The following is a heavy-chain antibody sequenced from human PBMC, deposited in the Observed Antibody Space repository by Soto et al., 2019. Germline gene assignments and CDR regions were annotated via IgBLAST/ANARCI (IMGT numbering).Heavy chain of an antibody. D-gene: IGHD3-10*01. CDR3: ARVGYGSGSDHFDY. Sequence: EVQLVESGGGLVQPGGSLRLSCAASGFTFSNCWMHWVRQAPGKGLVWVSRINSDESITSYADSVKGRFTISRDNAKNTLYLQMNSLRDEDTAVYYCARVGYGSGSDHFDYWGQGTLVTVSS. CDR1: GFTFSNCW. CDR2: INSDESIT. J-gene: IGHJ4*02. V-gene: IGHV3-74*01.